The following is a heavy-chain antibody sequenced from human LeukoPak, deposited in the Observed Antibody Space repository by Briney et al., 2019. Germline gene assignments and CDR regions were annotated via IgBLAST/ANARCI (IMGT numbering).Heavy chain of an antibody. V-gene: IGHV4-39*01. Sequence: SETLSLTCTVSGGSIRRGSSYGGWIRQPPGKGLEWIGSIYYSGSTYYNPSLKSRVTISVDTSKNQFPLKLSTVTAADTAVYYCARFSLLPPSDAFDIQVHGTVLTVSS. CDR1: GGSIRRGSSY. CDR3: ARFSLLPPSDAFDI. CDR2: IYYSGST. J-gene: IGHJ3*02. D-gene: IGHD3-3*02.